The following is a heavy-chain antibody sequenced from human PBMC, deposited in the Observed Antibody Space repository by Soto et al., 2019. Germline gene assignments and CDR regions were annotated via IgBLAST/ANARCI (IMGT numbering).Heavy chain of an antibody. Sequence: GSLRLSCAASGFSFTNFAMSWVRQAPGKGLEWVAGIGASGDITWYADSVRGRLSISRDNSKNTLYLQLNSLRFEDTAVYYCAKDDFTDRGDDYFDYWGPGTLVTVSS. V-gene: IGHV3-23*01. CDR3: AKDDFTDRGDDYFDY. J-gene: IGHJ4*02. D-gene: IGHD2-21*02. CDR1: GFSFTNFA. CDR2: IGASGDIT.